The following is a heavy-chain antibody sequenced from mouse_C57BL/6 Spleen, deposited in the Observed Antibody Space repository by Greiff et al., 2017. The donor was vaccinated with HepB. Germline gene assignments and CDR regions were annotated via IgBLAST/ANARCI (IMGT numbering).Heavy chain of an antibody. D-gene: IGHD1-1*01. Sequence: EVQVVESGGGLVQPGGSLKLSCAASGFTFSDYYMYWVRQTPEKRLEWVAYISNGGGSTYYPATVKGRFTISRDNAKNTLYLQMSRLKSEDTAMYYCARRNYYGSSLAMDYWGQGTSVTVSS. CDR2: ISNGGGST. V-gene: IGHV5-12*01. J-gene: IGHJ4*01. CDR1: GFTFSDYY. CDR3: ARRNYYGSSLAMDY.